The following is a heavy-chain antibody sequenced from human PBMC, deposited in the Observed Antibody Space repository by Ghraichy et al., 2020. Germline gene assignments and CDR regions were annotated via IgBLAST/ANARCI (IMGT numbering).Heavy chain of an antibody. D-gene: IGHD3-10*01. V-gene: IGHV1-8*01. Sequence: ASVKVSCKASGYTFTNYDINWVRQATGQGLEWMGWVNPSSGNTDYAQKFQGRVTMTRDTSITTAYLELSSLTSDDTAVYYCARAYLPGGGDYWGQGTLVTVSS. CDR1: GYTFTNYD. CDR3: ARAYLPGGGDY. CDR2: VNPSSGNT. J-gene: IGHJ4*02.